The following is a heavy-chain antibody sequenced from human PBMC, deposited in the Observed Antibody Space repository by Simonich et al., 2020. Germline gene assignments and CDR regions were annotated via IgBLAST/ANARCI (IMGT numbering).Heavy chain of an antibody. CDR2: ISSSSSYI. D-gene: IGHD1-1*01. J-gene: IGHJ4*02. CDR3: ARANERDY. V-gene: IGHV3-21*01. CDR1: GFTFSSYS. Sequence: EVQLVESGGGLVKPGGSLRLSCAASGFTFSSYSMNWVRQAPGKGVEGVSSISSSSSYIYYADSVKGRFTISRDNAKNSLYLQMNSLRAEDTAVYYCARANERDYWGQGTLVTVSS.